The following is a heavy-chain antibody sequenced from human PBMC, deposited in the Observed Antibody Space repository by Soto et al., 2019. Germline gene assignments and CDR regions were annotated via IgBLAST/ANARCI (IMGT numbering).Heavy chain of an antibody. CDR3: ARSGRNYYDSSGYYCDY. J-gene: IGHJ4*02. V-gene: IGHV3-48*03. CDR1: GFTFSSYE. D-gene: IGHD3-22*01. CDR2: ISSSGYTI. Sequence: GGSLRLSCAASGFTFSSYEMNWVRQAPGKGLEWVSYISSSGYTIYYADSVKGRFTISRDNAKNSLYLQMNSLRAEDTAVYYCARSGRNYYDSSGYYCDYWGQGTLVTVSS.